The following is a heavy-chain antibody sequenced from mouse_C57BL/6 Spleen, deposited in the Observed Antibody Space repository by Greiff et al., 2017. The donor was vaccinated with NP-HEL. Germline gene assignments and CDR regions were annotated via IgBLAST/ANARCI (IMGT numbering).Heavy chain of an antibody. J-gene: IGHJ4*01. CDR3: AREGAAQDYAMDY. CDR2: ISNLAYSI. CDR1: GFTFSDYG. V-gene: IGHV5-15*01. D-gene: IGHD3-2*02. Sequence: EVKLMKSGGGLVQPGGSLKLSCAASGFTFSDYGMAWVRQAPRKGPEWVAFISNLAYSIYYADTVTGRFTISRENAKNTLYLEMSSLRSEDTAMYYCAREGAAQDYAMDYWGQGTSVTVSS.